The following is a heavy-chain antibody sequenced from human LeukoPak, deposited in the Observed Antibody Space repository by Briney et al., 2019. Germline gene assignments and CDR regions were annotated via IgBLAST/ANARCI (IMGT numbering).Heavy chain of an antibody. CDR2: IYYSGST. D-gene: IGHD5-12*01. Sequence: PSETLSLTCTVSCGSISSGGYYWSWIRQHPGKGLEWIGYIYYSGSTYYNPSLKSRVTISVDTSKNQFSLKLSSVTAADTAVYYCARERAATKGLAVWGQGTTVTVSS. V-gene: IGHV4-31*03. CDR3: ARERAATKGLAV. CDR1: CGSISSGGYY. J-gene: IGHJ6*02.